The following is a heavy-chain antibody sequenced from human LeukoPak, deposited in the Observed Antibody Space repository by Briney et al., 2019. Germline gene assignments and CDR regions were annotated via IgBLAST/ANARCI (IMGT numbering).Heavy chain of an antibody. CDR2: IIPIYGTA. CDR3: ASGGNYYDSSGYYYVSYCDY. J-gene: IGHJ4*02. CDR1: GGTFSSYA. V-gene: IGHV1-69*05. D-gene: IGHD3-22*01. Sequence: GASVKVSFKASGGTFSSYAISWVRPAPGQGLEWMGGIIPIYGTANYAQKFQGRVTITTDESTSTAYMELSSLRSEDTAVYDCASGGNYYDSSGYYYVSYCDYWGQGTLVTVSS.